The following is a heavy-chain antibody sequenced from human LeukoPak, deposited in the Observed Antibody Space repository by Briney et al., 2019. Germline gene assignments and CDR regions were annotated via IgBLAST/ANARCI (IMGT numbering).Heavy chain of an antibody. CDR1: GGSFSGNY. CDR3: ARGYKDIVVVPAATNSYYFDY. Sequence: SETLSLTCAVYGGSFSGNYWSWIRQPPGKGLEWIGEINHSGSTNYNPSLKSRVTISVDTSKNQFSLKLSSVTAADTAVYYCARGYKDIVVVPAATNSYYFDYWGQGTQVTVSS. V-gene: IGHV4-34*01. CDR2: INHSGST. D-gene: IGHD2-2*01. J-gene: IGHJ4*02.